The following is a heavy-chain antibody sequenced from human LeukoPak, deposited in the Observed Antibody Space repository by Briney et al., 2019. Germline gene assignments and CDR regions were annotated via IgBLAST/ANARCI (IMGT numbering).Heavy chain of an antibody. V-gene: IGHV3-74*01. CDR3: VSFYETY. D-gene: IGHD2/OR15-2a*01. CDR1: GNYW. Sequence: PGGSLRLSCAAPGNYWMHWVRQAPGKGLVWVSHINSDGSWTSYAGSVKGRFTISKDNAKNTVYLQMNSLRAEDTAVYYCVSFYETYWGRGTLVTVSS. CDR2: INSDGSWT. J-gene: IGHJ4*02.